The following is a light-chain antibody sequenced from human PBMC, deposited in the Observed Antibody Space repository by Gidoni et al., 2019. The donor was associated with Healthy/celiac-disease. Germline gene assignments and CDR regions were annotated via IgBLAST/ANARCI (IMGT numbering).Light chain of an antibody. CDR2: DAS. Sequence: EIVLTQSPATLSLSPGERATLSCRASQSVSIYLAWYQQKPGQAPRLLIYDASNRATGIPARFSGSGSVTDFTLTISSLEPEDFAVYYCQQRSNWPPSITFGQGTRLEIK. V-gene: IGKV3-11*01. CDR3: QQRSNWPPSIT. J-gene: IGKJ5*01. CDR1: QSVSIY.